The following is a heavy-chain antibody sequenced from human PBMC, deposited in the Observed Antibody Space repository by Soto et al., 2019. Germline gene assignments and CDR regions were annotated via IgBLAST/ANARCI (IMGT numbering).Heavy chain of an antibody. CDR2: ISYDGSYK. J-gene: IGHJ6*02. CDR1: EFTFNSHA. D-gene: IGHD2-15*01. Sequence: GGSLRLSCAASEFTFNSHAMYWVRQAPGKGLEWVAVISYDGSYKYYADFVKGRFTVSRDNSKNTLYLQMNSLRTEDTAMYYCAKDIGYCSGVDCYPGPGERRVYYSVDVWGQGTTVTVSS. CDR3: AKDIGYCSGVDCYPGPGERRVYYSVDV. V-gene: IGHV3-30*18.